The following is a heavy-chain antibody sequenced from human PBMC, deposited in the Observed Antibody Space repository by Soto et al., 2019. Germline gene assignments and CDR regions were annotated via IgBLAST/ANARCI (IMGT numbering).Heavy chain of an antibody. CDR1: GFSLSNARMG. J-gene: IGHJ3*02. CDR2: IFSNDEK. D-gene: IGHD3-16*02. Sequence: QVTLKESGPVLVKPTETLTLTCTVSGFSLSNARMGVSWIRQPPGKALEWLAHIFSNDEKSYRTSLKSRLTISKDTSKSQVVLTMTNMDPVDTATYYGARGYGDYDYIWGSYRSGDAFDIWGQGTMVTVSS. V-gene: IGHV2-26*01. CDR3: ARGYGDYDYIWGSYRSGDAFDI.